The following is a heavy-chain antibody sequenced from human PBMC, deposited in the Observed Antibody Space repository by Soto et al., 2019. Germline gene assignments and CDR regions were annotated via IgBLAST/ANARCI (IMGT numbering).Heavy chain of an antibody. J-gene: IGHJ6*02. Sequence: GESKSICGRGSGGPFTSYWISWVRTPPRKGLEWMGRIDPSDSYTNYSPSFQGHVTISADKSISTAYLQWSSLKASDTAMYYCARHPLGYYYYYGMDVWGHGTTVTVSS. CDR3: ARHPLGYYYYYGMDV. CDR2: IDPSDSYT. V-gene: IGHV5-10-1*01. CDR1: GGPFTSYW.